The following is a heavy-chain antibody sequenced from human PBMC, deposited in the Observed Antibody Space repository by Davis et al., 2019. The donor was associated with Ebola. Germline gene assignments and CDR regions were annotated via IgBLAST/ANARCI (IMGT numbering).Heavy chain of an antibody. D-gene: IGHD2-15*01. Sequence: GSLRLSCTVSGGSISSYYWSWIRQPPGKGLEWIGYIYYSGSTNYNPSLKSRVTISVDTSKNQFSLKLSSVTAADTAVYYCARLRVPPYYYGMDVWGQGTTVTVSS. J-gene: IGHJ6*02. CDR1: GGSISSYY. CDR2: IYYSGST. V-gene: IGHV4-59*12. CDR3: ARLRVPPYYYGMDV.